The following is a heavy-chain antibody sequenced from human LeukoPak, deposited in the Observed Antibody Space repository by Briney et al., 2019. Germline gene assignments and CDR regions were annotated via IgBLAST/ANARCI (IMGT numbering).Heavy chain of an antibody. CDR3: AREESGSYSAFDI. V-gene: IGHV3-48*02. CDR2: ISSSSSTI. CDR1: GFTFSSYS. Sequence: GGSLRLSCAASGFTFSSYSVNWVRQAPGKGLEWVSYISSSSSTIYYADSVKGRFTISRDNAKNSLYLQMNSLRDEDTAVYYCAREESGSYSAFDIWGQGTMVTVSS. D-gene: IGHD1-26*01. J-gene: IGHJ3*02.